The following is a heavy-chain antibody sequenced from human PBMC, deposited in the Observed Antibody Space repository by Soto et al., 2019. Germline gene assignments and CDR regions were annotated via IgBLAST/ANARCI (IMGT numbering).Heavy chain of an antibody. J-gene: IGHJ4*02. CDR1: GFIFSGSA. CDR3: IRGGSPYYYDY. CDR2: ILSKAGNYAT. Sequence: EVQLVESGGGLVQPGGSLKLSCAASGFIFSGSAVHWVRQASGKGXEWVGRILSKAGNYATAYPASMKGRFTISRDDSENTAFLQMNSLKTEDTAVYYCIRGGSPYYYDYWGQGTLVAVSS. V-gene: IGHV3-73*01.